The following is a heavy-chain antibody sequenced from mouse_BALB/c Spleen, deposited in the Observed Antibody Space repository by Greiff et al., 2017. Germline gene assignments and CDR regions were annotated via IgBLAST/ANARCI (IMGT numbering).Heavy chain of an antibody. CDR1: GFTFSSYG. Sequence: EVKLMESGGGLVQPGGSLKLSCAASGFTFSSYGLSWVRQTPDKRLELVATINSNGGSTYYPDSVNGRFTISRDNAKNTLYLQMSSLKSEDTAMYYGASDPSYYRYFDVWGAGTTVTVSS. D-gene: IGHD2-12*01. V-gene: IGHV5-6-3*01. J-gene: IGHJ1*01. CDR2: INSNGGST. CDR3: ASDPSYYRYFDV.